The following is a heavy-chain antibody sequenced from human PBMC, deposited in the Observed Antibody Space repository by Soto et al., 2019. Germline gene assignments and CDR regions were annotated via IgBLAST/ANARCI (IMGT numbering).Heavy chain of an antibody. CDR2: IFSNDEK. D-gene: IGHD3-10*01. Sequence: QVTLTESGPVLVKPTETLTLTCTVSGFSLSDGRMHVTCIRQTPGKALEWLGHIFSNDEKAYNASLETRPTMSKNTSKRQVVLTMINMDPMDTATYFCARMRRNYYHRTGPVDYWGQGTLVTVSS. J-gene: IGHJ4*02. CDR3: ARMRRNYYHRTGPVDY. V-gene: IGHV2-26*01. CDR1: GFSLSDGRMH.